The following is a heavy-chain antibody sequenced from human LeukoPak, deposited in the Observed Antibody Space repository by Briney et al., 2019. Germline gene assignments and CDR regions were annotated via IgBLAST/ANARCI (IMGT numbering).Heavy chain of an antibody. V-gene: IGHV4-59*01. J-gene: IGHJ4*02. CDR3: ARMANTVRGVIITSYYFDY. D-gene: IGHD3-10*01. CDR1: GGSISSYY. Sequence: SQTLSLTCTVSGGSISSYYWSWIRQPPGKGLEWIRYSYYGGSTNYNPSLKSRVTISVDTSKNQCSLKLSSVTAADTAVYYCARMANTVRGVIITSYYFDYWGQGTLVTVSS. CDR2: SYYGGST.